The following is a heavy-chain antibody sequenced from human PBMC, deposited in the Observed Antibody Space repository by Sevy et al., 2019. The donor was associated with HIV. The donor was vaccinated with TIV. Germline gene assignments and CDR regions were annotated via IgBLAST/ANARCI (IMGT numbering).Heavy chain of an antibody. CDR1: GFTFSSYA. CDR3: ARAFLNGDSSSY. CDR2: ISGSGGST. J-gene: IGHJ4*02. V-gene: IGHV3-23*01. Sequence: GGSLRLSCAASGFTFSSYAMSWVRQAPGKGLEWVSAISGSGGSTYYADSVKGRFTISRDNSKNTLYLQMNSLRAEDTAVYYCARAFLNGDSSSYWGQGTLVTVSS. D-gene: IGHD2-15*01.